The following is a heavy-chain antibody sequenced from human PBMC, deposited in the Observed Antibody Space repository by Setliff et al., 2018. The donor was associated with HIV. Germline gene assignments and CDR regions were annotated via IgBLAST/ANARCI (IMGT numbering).Heavy chain of an antibody. CDR3: ARPIRAAAGNDAFHV. J-gene: IGHJ3*01. Sequence: SVKVSCKTSGGTFSSYAISWVRQAPGQGLEWMGGIIPMFDAPNYAQKFQGRVTITADESTSTAYMELSSLRSEDSAVYSCARPIRAAAGNDAFHVWGQGTMVTVSS. CDR2: IIPMFDAP. D-gene: IGHD6-13*01. V-gene: IGHV1-69*13. CDR1: GGTFSSYA.